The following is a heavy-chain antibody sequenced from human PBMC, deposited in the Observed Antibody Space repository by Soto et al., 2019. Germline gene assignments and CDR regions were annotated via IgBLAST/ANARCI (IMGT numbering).Heavy chain of an antibody. Sequence: SETLSLTCTVSGVSISSRNFYWGWIRQSPGKGLEWIGTLYCGSSFSSLSLKNRVTISVDTSKNQVSLKLRSVAAADTAIYYCATTRGIAVGCSFDYWGQGIQVTVSS. CDR3: ATTRGIAVGCSFDY. D-gene: IGHD6-19*01. CDR1: GVSISSRNFY. V-gene: IGHV4-39*01. CDR2: LYCGSS. J-gene: IGHJ4*02.